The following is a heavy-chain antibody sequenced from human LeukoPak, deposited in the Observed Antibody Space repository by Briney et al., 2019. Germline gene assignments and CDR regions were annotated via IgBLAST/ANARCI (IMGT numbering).Heavy chain of an antibody. CDR3: ARGRYSSSSYYYYYMDV. V-gene: IGHV4-34*01. CDR2: INHSGST. J-gene: IGHJ6*03. CDR1: GGSFSGYY. Sequence: SETLSLTCAVYGGSFSGYYWSWIRQPPGKGLEWIGEINHSGSTNYNPFLKSRVTISVDTSKNQFSLKLSSVTAADTAVYYCARGRYSSSSYYYYYMDVWGKGTTVTVSS. D-gene: IGHD6-6*01.